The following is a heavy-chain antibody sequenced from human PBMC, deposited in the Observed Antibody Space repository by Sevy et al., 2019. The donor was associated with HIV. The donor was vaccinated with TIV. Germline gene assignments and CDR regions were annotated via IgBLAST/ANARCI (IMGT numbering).Heavy chain of an antibody. CDR2: ISWNSGSI. CDR1: GFTFDDYA. V-gene: IGHV3-9*01. J-gene: IGHJ6*02. CDR3: AKDGASKDYYYGMDV. Sequence: SLRLSCAASGFTFDDYAMHWVLQAPGKDLEWVSGISWNSGSIGYADSVKGRFTISRDNAKNSLYLQMNSLRAEDTALYYCAKDGASKDYYYGMDVWGQGTTVTVSS.